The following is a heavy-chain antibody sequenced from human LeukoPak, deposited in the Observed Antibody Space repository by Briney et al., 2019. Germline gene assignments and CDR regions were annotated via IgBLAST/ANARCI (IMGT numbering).Heavy chain of an antibody. CDR1: GFTFSSYA. Sequence: GGSLRLSCAASGFTFSSYATSWVRQAPGKGLEWVSAISGSGGSTYYADSVKGRFTISRDNSKNTLYLQMNSLRAEDTAVYYCARETAVAGNVDYWGQGTLVTVSS. V-gene: IGHV3-23*01. J-gene: IGHJ4*02. D-gene: IGHD6-19*01. CDR3: ARETAVAGNVDY. CDR2: ISGSGGST.